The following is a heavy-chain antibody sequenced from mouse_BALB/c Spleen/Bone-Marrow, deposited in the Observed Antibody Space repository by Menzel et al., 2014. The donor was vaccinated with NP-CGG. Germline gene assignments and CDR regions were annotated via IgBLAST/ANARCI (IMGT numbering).Heavy chain of an antibody. Sequence: QVHVKQSGAELARPGASVKVSCKASGYTFTSYTMHWVKQRPGQGLEWIGYINPSSGYTNYNQKFKDKATLTADKSSSTAYLQLSSLTSEDSAVYDCARRYYGSTFDYWGQGTTLTVSS. V-gene: IGHV1-4*01. CDR1: GYTFTSYT. CDR2: INPSSGYT. J-gene: IGHJ2*01. CDR3: ARRYYGSTFDY. D-gene: IGHD1-1*01.